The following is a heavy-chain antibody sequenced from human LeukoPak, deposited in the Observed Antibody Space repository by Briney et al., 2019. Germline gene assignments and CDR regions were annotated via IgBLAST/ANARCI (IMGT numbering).Heavy chain of an antibody. CDR3: AKTSADFYYYALDV. V-gene: IGHV3-23*01. CDR2: ISGSGRST. J-gene: IGHJ6*02. CDR1: GFTFSYSA. Sequence: GGSLRPSCAASGFTFSYSAMSWVRQAPGKGLDWVSAISGSGRSTYYADSVKGRFTISRDNSKTTLYLQMNSLRAEDTALYYCAKTSADFYYYALDVWGQGTTVTVS.